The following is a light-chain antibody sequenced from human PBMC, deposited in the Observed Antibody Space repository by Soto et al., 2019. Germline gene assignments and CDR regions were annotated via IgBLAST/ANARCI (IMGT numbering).Light chain of an antibody. J-gene: IGKJ1*01. CDR1: QSVSNSY. CDR2: GTS. Sequence: EIVWTQSPGTLSLSPGERATLSCRASQSVSNSYLAWYQQKPGQAPRLLIYGTSSRATGIPDRFSGGGSGTDFSLTISRLEPDDFAVYYCHQYGGSPTWTFGQGTKVEIK. CDR3: HQYGGSPTWT. V-gene: IGKV3-20*01.